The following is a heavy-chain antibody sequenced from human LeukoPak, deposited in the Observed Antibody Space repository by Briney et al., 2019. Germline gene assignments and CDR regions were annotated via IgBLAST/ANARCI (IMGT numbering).Heavy chain of an antibody. Sequence: AGGSLRLSCAASGFTVSSNYMSWVRQAPGKGLEWVSVIYSGGSTYYADSVKGRLTISRDNSKNTLYLQMNSLRAEDTAVYYCARDLLGQYYFDYWGQGTLVTVSS. V-gene: IGHV3-66*01. CDR2: IYSGGST. J-gene: IGHJ4*02. D-gene: IGHD2-15*01. CDR3: ARDLLGQYYFDY. CDR1: GFTVSSNY.